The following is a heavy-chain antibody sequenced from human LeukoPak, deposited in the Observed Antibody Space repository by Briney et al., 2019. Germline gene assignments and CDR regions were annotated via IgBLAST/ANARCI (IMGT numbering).Heavy chain of an antibody. CDR2: IKEDGSEK. CDR3: ARDRADIVVVVAAHEY. Sequence: GGSLRLSCAASGFTFISYTMNWVRQAPGKGLEWVANIKEDGSEKFYVDSVKGRFTISRDNAKNSLYLQMNSLRAEDTAVYYCARDRADIVVVVAAHEYWGQGTLVTVSS. J-gene: IGHJ4*02. CDR1: GFTFISYT. V-gene: IGHV3-7*01. D-gene: IGHD2-15*01.